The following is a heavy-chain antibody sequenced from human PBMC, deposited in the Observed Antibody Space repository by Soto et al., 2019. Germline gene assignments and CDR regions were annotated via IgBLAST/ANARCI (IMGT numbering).Heavy chain of an antibody. J-gene: IGHJ6*02. D-gene: IGHD6-19*01. CDR3: ATAADSSGWLGYYYGMDV. V-gene: IGHV3-23*01. CDR1: GFTFSSYA. CDR2: ISGSGGST. Sequence: GGSLRLSCAASGFTFSSYAMSWVRQAPGKGLEWVSAISGSGGSTYYADSVKGRFTISRDNSKNTLYLQMNSLRAEDTAVYYCATAADSSGWLGYYYGMDVWGQGTTVTSP.